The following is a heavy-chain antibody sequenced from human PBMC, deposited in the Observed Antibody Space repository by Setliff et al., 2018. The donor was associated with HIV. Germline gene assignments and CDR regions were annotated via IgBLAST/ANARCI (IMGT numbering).Heavy chain of an antibody. CDR2: INHSGST. J-gene: IGHJ5*02. D-gene: IGHD3-10*01. CDR1: GGSISSSSYY. Sequence: PSETLSLTCTVSGGSISSSSYYWSWIRQPPGKGLEWIGEINHSGSTNYIPSLKSRVTISVDTSKNQFSLKLSSVTAADTAVYYCARHGLLWFGAGYNWFDPWGQGTLVTVSS. CDR3: ARHGLLWFGAGYNWFDP. V-gene: IGHV4-39*01.